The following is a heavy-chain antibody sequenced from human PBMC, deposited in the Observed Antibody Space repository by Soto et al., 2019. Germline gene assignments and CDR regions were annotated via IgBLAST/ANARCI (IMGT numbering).Heavy chain of an antibody. Sequence: PGESLKISCKGSGYSFTSYWIGWVRQMPGKGLEWMGIIYPGDSDTRYSPSFQGQVTISADKSISTAYLQWSSLKASDTAMYYCAGHPLVSDSSGYYFPALDYWGQGTLVTVSS. CDR3: AGHPLVSDSSGYYFPALDY. J-gene: IGHJ4*02. D-gene: IGHD3-22*01. CDR1: GYSFTSYW. CDR2: IYPGDSDT. V-gene: IGHV5-51*01.